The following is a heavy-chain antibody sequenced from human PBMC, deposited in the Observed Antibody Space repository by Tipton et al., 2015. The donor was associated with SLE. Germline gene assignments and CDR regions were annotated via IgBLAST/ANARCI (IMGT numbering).Heavy chain of an antibody. V-gene: IGHV3-9*01. CDR1: RFTFSTYA. J-gene: IGHJ4*02. CDR3: ARDPSAATGVKGPFDY. CDR2: ISWNSGNR. Sequence: SLRLSCAASRFTFSTYAMGWVRQAPGKGLEWVSGISWNSGNRGYADSVKGRFTISRDNAKNSLYLQMDNLRAEDTAVYYCARDPSAATGVKGPFDYWGQGSLVTVSS. D-gene: IGHD6-13*01.